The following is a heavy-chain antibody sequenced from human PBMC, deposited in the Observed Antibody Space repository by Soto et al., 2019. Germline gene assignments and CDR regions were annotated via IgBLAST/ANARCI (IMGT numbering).Heavy chain of an antibody. J-gene: IGHJ6*02. CDR2: IITFFGAA. CDR3: ARGGKERFRGPGMDG. CDR1: GDRFSTYA. Sequence: QVQLVQSGAEVRKPGSSVRVSCRASGDRFSTYAINWVRQAPGQGLEWLGGIITFFGAAMYAQKFQDRVTITADEFTTTAYLGLSRRRPEDTAVYYCARGGKERFRGPGMDGWGQGTTVTVSS. V-gene: IGHV1-69*01. D-gene: IGHD1-1*01.